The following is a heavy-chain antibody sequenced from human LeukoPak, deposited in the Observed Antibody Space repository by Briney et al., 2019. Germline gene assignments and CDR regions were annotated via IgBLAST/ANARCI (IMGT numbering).Heavy chain of an antibody. Sequence: SETLSLTCTVSGYSISSGYYRGWIRQPPGKGLEWIGSIYHSGSTYYNPSLKSRVTISVDTSKNQFSLKLSSVTAADTAVYYCARGFLSGTKGAYNWFDPWGQGTLVTVSS. CDR3: ARGFLSGTKGAYNWFDP. D-gene: IGHD2-8*01. V-gene: IGHV4-38-2*02. CDR1: GYSISSGYY. J-gene: IGHJ5*02. CDR2: IYHSGST.